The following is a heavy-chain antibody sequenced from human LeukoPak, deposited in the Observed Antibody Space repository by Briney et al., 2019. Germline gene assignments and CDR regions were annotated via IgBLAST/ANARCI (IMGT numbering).Heavy chain of an antibody. Sequence: SETLSLTCTVSGGSISSSSYYWGWIRQPPGKGLEWIGSIYYSGSTYYNPSLKSRVTISVDTSKNQFSLKLSSVTAADTAVYYCARGGYYDSSGYSLDAFDIWGQGTMVTVSS. CDR2: IYYSGST. CDR3: ARGGYYDSSGYSLDAFDI. V-gene: IGHV4-39*01. J-gene: IGHJ3*02. CDR1: GGSISSSSYY. D-gene: IGHD3-22*01.